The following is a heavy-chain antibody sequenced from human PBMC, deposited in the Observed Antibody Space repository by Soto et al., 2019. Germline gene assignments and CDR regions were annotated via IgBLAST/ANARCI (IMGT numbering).Heavy chain of an antibody. Sequence: GASVKVSCKASGYTFTSYDINWVRQATGQGLEWMGWMNPNSGNTGYAQKFQGRVTMTRNTSISTAYMELSSLRSEDTAVYYCARGPYSSSWSNYYDYYGMDVWGQGTTVTVSS. CDR1: GYTFTSYD. J-gene: IGHJ6*02. V-gene: IGHV1-8*01. D-gene: IGHD6-13*01. CDR2: MNPNSGNT. CDR3: ARGPYSSSWSNYYDYYGMDV.